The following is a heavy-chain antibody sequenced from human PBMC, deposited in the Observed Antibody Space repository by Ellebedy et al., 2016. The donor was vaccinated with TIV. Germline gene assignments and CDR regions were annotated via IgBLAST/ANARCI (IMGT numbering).Heavy chain of an antibody. Sequence: ASVKVSCXASGYTFTSYGISWVRQAPGQGLEWMGWISAYNGNTNYAQKLQGRVTMTRDTSTSTVYMELSSLRSEDTAVYYCARLSSFAAAPNNWYFDLWGRGTLVTVSS. CDR3: ARLSSFAAAPNNWYFDL. CDR1: GYTFTSYG. J-gene: IGHJ2*01. D-gene: IGHD6-13*01. V-gene: IGHV1-18*01. CDR2: ISAYNGNT.